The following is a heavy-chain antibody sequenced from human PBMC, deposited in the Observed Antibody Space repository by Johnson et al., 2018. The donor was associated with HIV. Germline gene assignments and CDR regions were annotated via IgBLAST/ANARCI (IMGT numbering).Heavy chain of an antibody. Sequence: QEQLVESGGGLVKPGGSLRLSCAASGFTFSDYYMSWIRQAPGKGLEWVSYITSSGSSIYYADSVKGRFTISRDNAKNSLYLQMNSLRAEDTALYYCARGGLGYQNIHDPFDIWGQGTMVTVSS. J-gene: IGHJ3*02. CDR1: GFTFSDYY. CDR2: ITSSGSSI. D-gene: IGHD2-2*01. CDR3: ARGGLGYQNIHDPFDI. V-gene: IGHV3-11*01.